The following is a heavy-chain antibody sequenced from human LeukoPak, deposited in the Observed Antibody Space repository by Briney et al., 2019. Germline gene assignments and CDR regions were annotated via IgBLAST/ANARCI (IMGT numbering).Heavy chain of an antibody. CDR1: GGTFSSYA. CDR3: ATGYCSGGSCPGGGYYYYMDV. D-gene: IGHD2-15*01. Sequence: ASVKVPCKASGGTFSSYAISWVRQAPGQGLEWMGGIIPIFGTANYAQKFQGRVTITTDESTSTAYMELSSLRSEDTAVYYCATGYCSGGSCPGGGYYYYMDVWGKGTTVTVSS. CDR2: IIPIFGTA. V-gene: IGHV1-69*05. J-gene: IGHJ6*03.